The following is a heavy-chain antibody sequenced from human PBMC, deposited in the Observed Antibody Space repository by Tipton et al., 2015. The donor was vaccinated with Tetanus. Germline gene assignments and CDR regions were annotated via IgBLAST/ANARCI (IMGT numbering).Heavy chain of an antibody. CDR2: IYFSGST. Sequence: TLSLTCTVSGASISNSSSYWGWIRQSPGKGLEWIGNIYFSGSTYYNPSLKSRVTISVDTSKNQFSLRLNSVTAADTAVYYCAKLFRVRARGITMVVVVPSGYFDYWGQGTLVTVSS. CDR3: AKLFRVRARGITMVVVVPSGYFDY. CDR1: GASISNSSSY. J-gene: IGHJ4*02. V-gene: IGHV4-39*01. D-gene: IGHD3-22*01.